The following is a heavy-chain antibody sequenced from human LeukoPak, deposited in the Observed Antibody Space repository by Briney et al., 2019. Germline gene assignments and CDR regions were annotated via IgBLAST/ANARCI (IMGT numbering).Heavy chain of an antibody. CDR2: ISYDGSKK. D-gene: IGHD6-6*01. J-gene: IGHJ4*02. V-gene: IGHV3-30-3*01. CDR1: RFTFSSYA. Sequence: PGRSLRLSCAASRFTFSSYAMHWVRQAPGKGLEWVAVISYDGSKKYYADSVKGRFTISRDNSKNTLYLQMNSLRAEDTAVYYCARYSSSSTWGQGTLVTVSS. CDR3: ARYSSSST.